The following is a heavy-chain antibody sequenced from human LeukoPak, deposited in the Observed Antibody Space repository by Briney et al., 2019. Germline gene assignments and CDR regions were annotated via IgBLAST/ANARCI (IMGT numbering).Heavy chain of an antibody. CDR1: GGSISGGGYY. D-gene: IGHD4-17*01. CDR3: ARSDYGDYPPENYDYYAMGV. CDR2: IYYSGST. J-gene: IGHJ6*02. Sequence: SETLSLTCTVSGGSISGGGYYWSWIRQHPGKGLEWVGYIYYSGSTYYNPSLKSRVTISVDTSKNQFSLKLSSVTAADTAVYYCARSDYGDYPPENYDYYAMGVWGQGTTVTVSS. V-gene: IGHV4-31*03.